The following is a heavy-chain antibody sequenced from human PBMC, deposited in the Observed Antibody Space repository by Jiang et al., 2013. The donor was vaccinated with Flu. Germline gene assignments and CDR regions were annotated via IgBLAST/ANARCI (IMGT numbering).Heavy chain of an antibody. CDR2: IWYDGSNK. CDR3: ASIPGIAVAGDQRTYYYGMDV. J-gene: IGHJ6*02. Sequence: VQLVESGGGVVQPGRSLRLSCAASGFTFSSYGMHWVRQAPGKGLEWVAVIWYDGSNKYYADSVKGRFTISRDNSKNTLYLQMNSLRAEDTAVYYCASIPGIAVAGDQRTYYYGMDVWGQGTT. V-gene: IGHV3-33*01. CDR1: GFTFSSYG. D-gene: IGHD6-19*01.